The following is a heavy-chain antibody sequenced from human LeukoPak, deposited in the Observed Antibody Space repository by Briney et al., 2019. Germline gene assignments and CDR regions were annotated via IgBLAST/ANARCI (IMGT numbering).Heavy chain of an antibody. V-gene: IGHV4-39*02. J-gene: IGHJ4*02. D-gene: IGHD6-19*01. CDR3: GRRSSGGGLFDY. CDR1: GGSISSSSYY. CDR2: IFYSGNT. Sequence: PSETLSLTCTVSGGSISSSSYYWGWIRQPPGTGLEWIGSIFYSGNTYYNASLKSRVTISVDTSKNHFSLKLSSVTSADTAVYYCGRRSSGGGLFDYWGQGTLVTVSS.